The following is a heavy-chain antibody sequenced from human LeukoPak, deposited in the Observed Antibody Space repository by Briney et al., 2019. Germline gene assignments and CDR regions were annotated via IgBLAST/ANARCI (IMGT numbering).Heavy chain of an antibody. CDR2: ISGSGGCT. J-gene: IGHJ4*02. CDR1: GFTFSSYA. CDR3: AKGSNYYDSSGYTD. Sequence: GGSLRLSCAASGFTFSSYAMSWVRQAPGKGLEWVSAISGSGGCTYYADSVKGRFTISRDNSKNTLYLQMNSLRAEDTAVYYCAKGSNYYDSSGYTDWGQGTLVTVSS. V-gene: IGHV3-23*01. D-gene: IGHD3-22*01.